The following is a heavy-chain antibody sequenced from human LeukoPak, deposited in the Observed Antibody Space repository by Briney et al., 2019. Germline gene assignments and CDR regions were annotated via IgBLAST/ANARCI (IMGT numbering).Heavy chain of an antibody. CDR1: GGSNSSGSYY. J-gene: IGHJ5*02. CDR2: IYTSGST. Sequence: PSETLSLTCTVSGGSNSSGSYYWSWIRQPAGKGLEWIGRIYTSGSTNYNPSLKSRVTISVDTSKNQFSLKLSSVTAADTAVYYCARDPSIAAAGTNWFDPWGQGTLVTVSS. CDR3: ARDPSIAAAGTNWFDP. D-gene: IGHD6-13*01. V-gene: IGHV4-61*02.